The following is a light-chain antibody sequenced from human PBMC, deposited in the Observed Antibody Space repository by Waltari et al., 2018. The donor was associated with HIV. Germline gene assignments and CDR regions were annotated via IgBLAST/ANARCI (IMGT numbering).Light chain of an antibody. V-gene: IGLV1-44*01. Sequence: QSVLTQPPSASGTPGQRVPISCSGRSSNIGRNTVNWYQQLPGTAPKLLLYSNNHRPSGVPDRFSGSKSGTSASLAISGLQSEDEADYYCAAWDGSLNGRVFGGGTKLTVL. J-gene: IGLJ3*02. CDR1: SSNIGRNT. CDR2: SNN. CDR3: AAWDGSLNGRV.